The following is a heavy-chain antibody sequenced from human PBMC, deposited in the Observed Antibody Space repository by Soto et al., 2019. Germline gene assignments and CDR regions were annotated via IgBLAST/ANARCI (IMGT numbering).Heavy chain of an antibody. V-gene: IGHV3-15*01. CDR3: ATGRFSSSLYFDY. D-gene: IGHD6-6*01. CDR2: IKSKTDGRPA. J-gene: IGHJ4*02. CDR1: GFTFSNAW. Sequence: EVQLVESGGGLVKPGGSLRLSCAASGFTFSNAWMTWVCQAPGKGLEWVGRIKSKTDGRPADYAAPVKGRFTISRDDSKNTLYLQMNSLKTEDTAMYYCATGRFSSSLYFDYWGQGTLVTVSS.